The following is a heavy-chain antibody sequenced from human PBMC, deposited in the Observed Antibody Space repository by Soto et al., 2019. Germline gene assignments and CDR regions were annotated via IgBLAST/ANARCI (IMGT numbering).Heavy chain of an antibody. CDR2: VNPNSGDT. J-gene: IGHJ3*01. V-gene: IGHV1-8*01. CDR1: GYSFTSYD. D-gene: IGHD2-21*02. CDR3: TSVSFLAPVTGAEIFDF. Sequence: GASVKVSCKASGYSFTSYDMNWVRQAPGQGLEWMGWVNPNSGDTDYAQKFQDRVTMTTDASIRTAYMELSSLRSEDTAVYYCTSVSFLAPVTGAEIFDFWGQGTMVTVSS.